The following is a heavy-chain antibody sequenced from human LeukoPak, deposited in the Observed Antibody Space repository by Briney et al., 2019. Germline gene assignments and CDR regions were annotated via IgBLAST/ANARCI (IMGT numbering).Heavy chain of an antibody. Sequence: PGGSLRLSCAASGVTVSSTYMTWVRQAPGKGLEWVSVIYNGGSTSYTDSVKGRFAISRDNSKNTLYLQMSSLRAEDTAMYYCARVVVNYYDSSGYGATDYWGQGSLVTVSS. CDR1: GVTVSSTY. CDR3: ARVVVNYYDSSGYGATDY. CDR2: IYNGGST. J-gene: IGHJ4*02. V-gene: IGHV3-53*01. D-gene: IGHD3-22*01.